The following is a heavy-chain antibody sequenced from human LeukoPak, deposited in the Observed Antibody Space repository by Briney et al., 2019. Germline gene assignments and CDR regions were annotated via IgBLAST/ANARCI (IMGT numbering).Heavy chain of an antibody. Sequence: PGGSLRLSCEASGFTVSSNYMSWVRQAPGKGLERVSVIYSGGTTYYADSVKGRFTISRDNSKNTLYLQMNSLRAEDTAVYYCARMYYDILTGYYYFDYWGPGTLVTVSS. CDR2: IYSGGTT. V-gene: IGHV3-66*01. CDR1: GFTVSSNY. D-gene: IGHD3-9*01. J-gene: IGHJ4*02. CDR3: ARMYYDILTGYYYFDY.